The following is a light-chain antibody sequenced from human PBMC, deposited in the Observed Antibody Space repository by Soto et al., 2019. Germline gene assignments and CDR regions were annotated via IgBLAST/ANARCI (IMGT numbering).Light chain of an antibody. CDR3: QQRSNWLT. J-gene: IGKJ4*01. CDR2: GAS. CDR1: QRVGSNY. V-gene: IGKV3D-20*02. Sequence: DIVFTQTPGTLSLSPGERATLSCRASQRVGSNYLAWYQQQPGQAPRLLIYGASNRATGIPDRFSGSGSGTDFTLTISRLEPEDFAVYYCQQRSNWLTFGGGTKV.